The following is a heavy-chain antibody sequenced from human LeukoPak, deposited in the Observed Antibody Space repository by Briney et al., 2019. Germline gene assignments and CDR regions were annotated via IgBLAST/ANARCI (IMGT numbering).Heavy chain of an antibody. CDR2: INPAGSGT. CDR1: GFSFSAYW. D-gene: IGHD2-15*01. Sequence: GGSLRLSCAASGFSFSAYWMTWVRQAPGTGLEWVANINPAGSGTYYEDPVKGRFSMSRDNAKNLVYLQMNSPRAEDTAVYHCARFGYVAAVDVWGQGTPVTVSS. V-gene: IGHV3-7*01. J-gene: IGHJ4*02. CDR3: ARFGYVAAVDV.